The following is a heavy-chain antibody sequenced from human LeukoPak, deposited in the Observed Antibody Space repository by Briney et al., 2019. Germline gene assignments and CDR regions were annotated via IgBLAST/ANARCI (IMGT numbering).Heavy chain of an antibody. Sequence: GASVKVSCKASGGTFSSYAISWVRQAPGQGLEWMGGIIPIFGTANYAQKFQGRVTITADESTSTAYMELSSLRSEDTAVYYCARVAVAGTYDYYMDVWGKGTTVTISS. CDR3: ARVAVAGTYDYYMDV. CDR1: GGTFSSYA. J-gene: IGHJ6*03. D-gene: IGHD6-19*01. V-gene: IGHV1-69*01. CDR2: IIPIFGTA.